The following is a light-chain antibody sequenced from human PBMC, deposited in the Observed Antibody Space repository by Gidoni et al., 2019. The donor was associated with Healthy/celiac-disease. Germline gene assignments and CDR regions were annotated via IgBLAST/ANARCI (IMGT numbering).Light chain of an antibody. CDR2: EYS. CDR1: NIGSKS. Sequence: SYVLTQPPSVSVAPGQTARITCGGNNIGSKSVHWYQQKPGQAPVLVVYEYSDRPSGIPERFSGSNSGNTATLTISRVEAGDEADYYCQVWDSSSDHRYVFGTGTKVTVL. J-gene: IGLJ1*01. V-gene: IGLV3-21*02. CDR3: QVWDSSSDHRYV.